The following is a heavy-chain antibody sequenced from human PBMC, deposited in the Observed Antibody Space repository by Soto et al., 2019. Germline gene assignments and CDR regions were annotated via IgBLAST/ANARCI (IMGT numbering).Heavy chain of an antibody. CDR1: GFTFSSYG. V-gene: IGHV3-30*18. CDR2: ISYDGSNK. D-gene: IGHD2-2*01. J-gene: IGHJ4*02. CDR3: ANGEYQLLPLDY. Sequence: GGSLRLSCAASGFTFSSYGMHWVRQAPGKGLEWVAVISYDGSNKYYADSVKGRFTISRDNSKNTLYLQMNSLRAEDTAVYYCANGEYQLLPLDYWGQGTLVTVSS.